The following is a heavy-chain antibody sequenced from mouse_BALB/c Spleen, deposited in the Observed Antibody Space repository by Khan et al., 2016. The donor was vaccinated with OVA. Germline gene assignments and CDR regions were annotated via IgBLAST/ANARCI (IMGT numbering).Heavy chain of an antibody. J-gene: IGHJ2*01. CDR2: IYYSGTI. CDR3: ARGGTTVEREYYFDY. Sequence: EVQLQESGPGLVKPSQTVSLTCTVTGISITTGNYRWSWIRQFPGNKLEWIGYIYYSGTITYNPSLTSRTTITRDTSKNQFFLEMNSLTAEDTATYYGARGGTTVEREYYFDYWGQGTTLTVSS. D-gene: IGHD1-1*01. V-gene: IGHV3-5*02. CDR1: GISITTGNYR.